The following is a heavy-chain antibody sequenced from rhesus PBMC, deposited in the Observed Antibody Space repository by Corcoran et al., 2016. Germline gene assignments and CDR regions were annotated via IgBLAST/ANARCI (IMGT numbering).Heavy chain of an antibody. Sequence: QVQLQESGPGLVKPSETLSLTCAVSGGSLSSSNWWRWISQPPGKGLVWIGKIGGSNSNTYYNPSLSSRVTISKATSKNQFSLKLISVTAADTAVYYCARRPAAIDSLDVWGRGVLVTVSS. CDR2: IGGSNSNT. CDR3: ARRPAAIDSLDV. D-gene: IGHD2-27*01. CDR1: GGSLSSSNW. V-gene: IGHV4-65*02. J-gene: IGHJ5-2*02.